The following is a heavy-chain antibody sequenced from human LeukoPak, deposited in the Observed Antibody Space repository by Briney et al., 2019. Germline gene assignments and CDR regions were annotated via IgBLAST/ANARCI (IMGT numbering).Heavy chain of an antibody. CDR1: GLSFSSYW. D-gene: IGHD1-26*01. V-gene: IGHV3-74*01. Sequence: GGSLRLSCAASGLSFSSYWMRWVSQAPGKGLVWVSHINTDGSSTSYADSVKGRFTISRDNAKNTLYLQMNSLRAEDTAVYYCARERVGAINFDYWGQGTLVTVSS. CDR2: INTDGSST. J-gene: IGHJ4*02. CDR3: ARERVGAINFDY.